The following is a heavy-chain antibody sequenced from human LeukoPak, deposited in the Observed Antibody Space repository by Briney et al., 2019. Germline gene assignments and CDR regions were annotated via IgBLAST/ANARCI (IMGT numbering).Heavy chain of an antibody. CDR3: ARDPGYYGSGSRGAFDY. CDR2: IYTSGST. D-gene: IGHD3-10*01. Sequence: SETLSLTCTVAGGSIRSYYWSWIRQPAGKGLEWIGRIYTSGSTNYNPALESRVTMSVDTSKNQFSLRLSSVTAADTAVYYCARDPGYYGSGSRGAFDYWGQGTLVTVSS. CDR1: GGSIRSYY. V-gene: IGHV4-4*07. J-gene: IGHJ4*02.